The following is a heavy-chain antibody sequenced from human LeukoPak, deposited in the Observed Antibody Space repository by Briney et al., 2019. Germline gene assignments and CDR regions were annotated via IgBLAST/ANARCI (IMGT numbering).Heavy chain of an antibody. CDR2: IYPDDSET. D-gene: IGHD2-15*01. CDR1: GYKFSNYW. CDR3: AIHAQYCGGGSCYYDAFDI. V-gene: IGHV5-51*01. Sequence: GESLKISCKGFGYKFSNYWIGWVRQRPGKGLEWMTIIYPDDSETRYSPSFQGQVTISADKSISTAYLQWSSLKASDTAIYYCAIHAQYCGGGSCYYDAFDIWGQGTMVTVSS. J-gene: IGHJ3*02.